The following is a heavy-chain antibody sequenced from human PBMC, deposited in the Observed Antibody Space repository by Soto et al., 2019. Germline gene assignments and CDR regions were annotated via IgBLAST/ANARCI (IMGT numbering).Heavy chain of an antibody. CDR2: VSSDGSDK. CDR3: ARGSTSYYCDY. V-gene: IGHV3-30-3*01. J-gene: IGHJ4*02. Sequence: QVQVVESGGGVVQPGRSLRLSCAASGFTFSRYAMHWVRQAPGKGLEWVAVVSSDGSDKYYADSVKGRFTLSRDNSKNTLYLQMNSLRAEDTAMYYCARGSTSYYCDYWGQGTLVTVSS. CDR1: GFTFSRYA.